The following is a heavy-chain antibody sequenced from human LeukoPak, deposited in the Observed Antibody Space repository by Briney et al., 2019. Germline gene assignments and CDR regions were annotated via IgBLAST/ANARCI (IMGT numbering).Heavy chain of an antibody. J-gene: IGHJ4*02. D-gene: IGHD3-10*01. CDR1: GGSISSYY. Sequence: KASETLSLTCTVSGGSISSYYWSWIRQPPGKGLEWIGYIYYSGSTNYNPSLKSRVTISVDTSKNQFSLKLSSVTAADTAVYYCARGAGVRGVIINFDYWGQGTLVTVSS. V-gene: IGHV4-59*01. CDR3: ARGAGVRGVIINFDY. CDR2: IYYSGST.